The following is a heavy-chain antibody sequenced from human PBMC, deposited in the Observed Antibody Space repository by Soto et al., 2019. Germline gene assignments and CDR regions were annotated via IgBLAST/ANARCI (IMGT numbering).Heavy chain of an antibody. D-gene: IGHD4-17*01. CDR2: ISYDGSNK. CDR3: ARDRGYGDYAEIDAFDI. V-gene: IGHV3-30-3*01. CDR1: GFTFSSYA. J-gene: IGHJ3*02. Sequence: GGSLRLSCAASGFTFSSYAMHWVRQAPGKGLEWVAVISYDGSNKYYADSVKGRFTISRDNSKNTPYLQMNSLRAEDTAVYYCARDRGYGDYAEIDAFDIWGKGTSVNV.